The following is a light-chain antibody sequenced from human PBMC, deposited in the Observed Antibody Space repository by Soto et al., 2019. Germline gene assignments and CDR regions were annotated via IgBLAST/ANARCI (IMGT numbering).Light chain of an antibody. CDR3: QSYDSSLSGYV. Sequence: QSVLTQPPPVSAAPGQRVTISCTGSSSNIGAGYEAHWYQQVPGTAPKLLIYENNNRPSGVPDRFSGSKSGTSASLAITGLQAEDEAEYYCQSYDSSLSGYVFGTGTKLTVL. CDR2: ENN. V-gene: IGLV1-40*01. CDR1: SSNIGAGYE. J-gene: IGLJ1*01.